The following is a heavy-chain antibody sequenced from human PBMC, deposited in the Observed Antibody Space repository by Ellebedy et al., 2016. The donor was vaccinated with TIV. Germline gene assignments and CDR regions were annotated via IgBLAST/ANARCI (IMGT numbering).Heavy chain of an antibody. CDR3: ASGGAALGN. J-gene: IGHJ4*02. Sequence: ASVKVSCXASGYSFTSYYMHWVRQAPGQGLEWMGRINPSGGGTSYAQKFQGRVTMTRDTSTSTVYMELSSLASEDTAVYYCASGGAALGNWGQGTLVTVSS. V-gene: IGHV1-46*01. D-gene: IGHD6-6*01. CDR2: INPSGGGT. CDR1: GYSFTSYY.